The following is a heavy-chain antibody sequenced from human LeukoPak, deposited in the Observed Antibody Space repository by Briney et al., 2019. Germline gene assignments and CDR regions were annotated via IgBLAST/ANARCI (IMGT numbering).Heavy chain of an antibody. CDR1: YGSISRYY. CDR2: INTSGST. CDR3: ARSYYGSGSYYDALLY. V-gene: IGHV4-4*07. Sequence: SPSDTLSLTCSVSYGSISRYYWHWVRQPAGKGLEWIGRINTSGSTNYNPSLKSRVTMAVDTSRNQFSLRLTSVTAADTAMYLCARSYYGSGSYYDALLYWGQGILVTVSS. D-gene: IGHD3-10*01. J-gene: IGHJ4*02.